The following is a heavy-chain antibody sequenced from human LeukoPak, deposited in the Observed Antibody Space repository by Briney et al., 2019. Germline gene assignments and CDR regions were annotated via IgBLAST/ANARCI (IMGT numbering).Heavy chain of an antibody. Sequence: SETLSLTCTVSGGSISSSSYYWGWIRQPPGKGLEWIGYIYYSGSTYYNPSLKSRVTISVDTSKNQFSLKLSSVTAADTAVYYCARALFDDYGDYGDWFDPWGQGTLVTVSS. V-gene: IGHV4-30-4*08. J-gene: IGHJ5*02. CDR1: GGSISSSSYY. CDR2: IYYSGST. D-gene: IGHD4-17*01. CDR3: ARALFDDYGDYGDWFDP.